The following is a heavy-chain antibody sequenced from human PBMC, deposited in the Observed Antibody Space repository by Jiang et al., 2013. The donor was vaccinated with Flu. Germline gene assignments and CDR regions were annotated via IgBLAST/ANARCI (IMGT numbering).Heavy chain of an antibody. CDR2: SITVEH. V-gene: IGHV4-59*01. D-gene: IGHD2-15*01. CDR3: ARDQLICSGGSCERGWFDP. Sequence: GKGTWSGLVVSITVEHQLQPLPPTSRVTISVDTSKNQFSLKLSSVTAADTAVYYCARDQLICSGGSCERGWFDPWGQGTLVTVSS. J-gene: IGHJ5*02.